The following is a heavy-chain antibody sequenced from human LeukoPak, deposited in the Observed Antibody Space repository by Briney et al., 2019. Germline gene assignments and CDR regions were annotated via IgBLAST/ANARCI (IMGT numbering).Heavy chain of an antibody. V-gene: IGHV6-1*01. CDR1: GDSVSSNSAA. J-gene: IGHJ4*02. CDR2: TYYRSKWYN. Sequence: SQTLSLTCAISGDSVSSNSAAWNWIRHSPSRGREWLGRTYYRSKWYNDYAVSVTGRISINPDTSKNQFSLQLNSVTPEDTAVYYCVRYSSSVRYFDYWGQGTLVTVSS. CDR3: VRYSSSVRYFDY. D-gene: IGHD6-6*01.